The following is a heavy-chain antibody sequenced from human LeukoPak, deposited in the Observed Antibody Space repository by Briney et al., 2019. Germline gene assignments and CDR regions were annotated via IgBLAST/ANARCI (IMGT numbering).Heavy chain of an antibody. D-gene: IGHD5-12*01. CDR3: ARENNSGYDYYFYYMDV. J-gene: IGHJ6*03. CDR2: VAYDGTNK. V-gene: IGHV3-30*01. CDR1: GFIFRNYA. Sequence: GGSLRLSCAASGFIFRNYAMHWVRQAPGKGLEWVAVVAYDGTNKYYAGSVKGRFTVSRDNSKNTLFLQMNSLRAEDTAVYYCARENNSGYDYYFYYMDVWGKGTTVTVSS.